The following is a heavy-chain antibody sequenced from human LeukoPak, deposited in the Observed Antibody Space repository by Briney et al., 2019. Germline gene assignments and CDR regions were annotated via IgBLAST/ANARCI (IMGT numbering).Heavy chain of an antibody. CDR3: NGYCSSASCYSDMDV. V-gene: IGHV3-20*04. CDR1: GFTLNDYY. CDR2: INWNGGST. Sequence: GGSLILSCAASGFTLNDYYMTWVRQAPGKGLEWVSGINWNGGSTGYADSVKGRFTISRDNAKNSLYLQMNSLRAEDTALYYCNGYCSSASCYSDMDVWGQGTTVTVSS. J-gene: IGHJ6*02. D-gene: IGHD2-2*02.